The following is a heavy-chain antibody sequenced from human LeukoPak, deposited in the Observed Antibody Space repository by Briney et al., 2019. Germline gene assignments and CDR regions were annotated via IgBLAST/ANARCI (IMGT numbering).Heavy chain of an antibody. J-gene: IGHJ4*02. V-gene: IGHV3-7*01. CDR1: GFSFSSYW. CDR2: IKQDGSEK. Sequence: GGSLRLSCAASGFSFSSYWMSWVRQAPGKGLEWVANIKQDGSEKYYVNSVKGRFTISRDNAKNSLYLQMNSLRAEDTAVYYCARAPRYCSGGSWYGPRFDYWGQGALVAVSS. CDR3: ARAPRYCSGGSWYGPRFDY. D-gene: IGHD2-15*01.